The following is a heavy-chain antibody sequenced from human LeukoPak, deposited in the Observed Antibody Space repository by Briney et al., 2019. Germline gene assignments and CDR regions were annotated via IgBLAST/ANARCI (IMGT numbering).Heavy chain of an antibody. CDR2: VFVTGGP. CDR1: GGSVSSYY. CDR3: VRDYSSGWPMTYYNPYIDL. J-gene: IGHJ6*03. D-gene: IGHD6-19*01. Sequence: SETLSLTCTVSGGSVSSYYWSWVRQPAGKGLEWIGRVFVTGGPNYSPSLKSRVTISLDASKNQLSLRLTSVTAADTAVYYCVRDYSSGWPMTYYNPYIDLWGKGTTVTVSS. V-gene: IGHV4-4*07.